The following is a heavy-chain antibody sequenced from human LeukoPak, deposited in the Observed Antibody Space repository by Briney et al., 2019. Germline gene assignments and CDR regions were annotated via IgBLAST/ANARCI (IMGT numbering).Heavy chain of an antibody. V-gene: IGHV1-2*02. D-gene: IGHD7-27*01. CDR2: INPNSGGT. J-gene: IGHJ3*02. CDR1: GYTFTGYY. CDR3: ARDRDWGGARAFDI. Sequence: ASVKVSCKASGYTFTGYYMHWVRQAPGQGLEWMGWINPNSGGTWYAQKFQGRVTMTRDTSISTAYMELSRLRSDDTAVYYCARDRDWGGARAFDIWGQGTMVTVSS.